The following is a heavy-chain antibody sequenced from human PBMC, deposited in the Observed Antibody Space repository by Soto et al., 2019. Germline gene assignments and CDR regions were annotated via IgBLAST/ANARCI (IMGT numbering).Heavy chain of an antibody. CDR3: ARLRITIFGVVTAGYMDV. CDR1: GGSISSSSYY. V-gene: IGHV4-39*01. D-gene: IGHD3-3*01. CDR2: IYYSGST. J-gene: IGHJ6*03. Sequence: SETLSLTCTVSGGSISSSSYYWGWIRQPPGKGLEWIGSIYYSGSTYYNQSLKSQVTISVDTSKKQFSLKLSSVTAADTAVYYFARLRITIFGVVTAGYMDVWGKGTTVTVSS.